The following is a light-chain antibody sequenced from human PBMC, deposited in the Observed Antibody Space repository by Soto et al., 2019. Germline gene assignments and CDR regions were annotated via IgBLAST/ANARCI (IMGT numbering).Light chain of an antibody. J-gene: IGLJ2*01. CDR1: SSNIGAGYD. V-gene: IGLV1-40*01. CDR3: SSYTSSSTRNVV. CDR2: GNS. Sequence: QSVLTQPPSVSGAPGQRVTISCTGSSSNIGAGYDVHWYQQLPGTAPKLLIYGNSNRPSGVPDRFSGSKSGTSASLAITGLQAEDEADYYCSSYTSSSTRNVVFGGGTKVTVL.